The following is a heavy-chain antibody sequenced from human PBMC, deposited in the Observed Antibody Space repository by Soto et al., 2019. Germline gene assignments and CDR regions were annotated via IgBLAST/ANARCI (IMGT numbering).Heavy chain of an antibody. Sequence: EVQLVESGGDLVQPGGSLRLSCAASGFTFSDHYIDWVRQAPGKGLEWVGRSRDKGNSYSTDYAASMKGRFTISRDASKNSLYLQMNSLKTEDTALYYCARSITGTTSFDYWGQGTLVTVSS. J-gene: IGHJ4*02. CDR2: SRDKGNSYST. D-gene: IGHD1-7*01. V-gene: IGHV3-72*01. CDR1: GFTFSDHY. CDR3: ARSITGTTSFDY.